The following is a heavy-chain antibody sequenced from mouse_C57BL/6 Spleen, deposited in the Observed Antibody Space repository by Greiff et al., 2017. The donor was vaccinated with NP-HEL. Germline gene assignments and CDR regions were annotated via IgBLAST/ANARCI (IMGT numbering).Heavy chain of an antibody. CDR2: IDPSDSYT. Sequence: QVQLQQPGAELVMPGASVKLSCKASGYTFTSYWMHWVKQRLGQGLEWIGEIDPSDSYTNYNQKFKGKSTLTVDKSSSTAYMQLSSLTSEDSAVYYCARGDFYGSSSLYYYAMDYWGQGTSVTVSS. CDR1: GYTFTSYW. J-gene: IGHJ4*01. CDR3: ARGDFYGSSSLYYYAMDY. D-gene: IGHD1-1*01. V-gene: IGHV1-69*01.